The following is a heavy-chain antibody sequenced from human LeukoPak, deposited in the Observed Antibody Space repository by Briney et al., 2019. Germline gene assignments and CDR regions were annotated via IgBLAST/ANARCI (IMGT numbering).Heavy chain of an antibody. CDR2: IYYSGST. Sequence: SETLSLTCTVSGGSISSSSYYWGWIRQPPGKGLEWIGSIYYSGSTYYNPSLKSRVTISVDTSKNQFSLKRSSVTAADTAVYYCARDPSAQPFDYWGQGTLVTVSS. V-gene: IGHV4-39*07. CDR3: ARDPSAQPFDY. D-gene: IGHD6-19*01. CDR1: GGSISSSSYY. J-gene: IGHJ4*02.